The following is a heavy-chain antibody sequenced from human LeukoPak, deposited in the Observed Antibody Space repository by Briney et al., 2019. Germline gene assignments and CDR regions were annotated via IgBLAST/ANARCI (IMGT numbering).Heavy chain of an antibody. D-gene: IGHD5-12*01. Sequence: QAGGSLRLSCAASGFTFSSYAMQWVRQAPGKGLEYLSAITNNGGRTYYADSVQGRFTISRDNSKSTLYLQMGSLRPEDMAIYYCARDLTVGATAFDFWGRGTMVTVSS. V-gene: IGHV3-64*02. CDR1: GFTFSSYA. CDR2: ITNNGGRT. CDR3: ARDLTVGATAFDF. J-gene: IGHJ3*01.